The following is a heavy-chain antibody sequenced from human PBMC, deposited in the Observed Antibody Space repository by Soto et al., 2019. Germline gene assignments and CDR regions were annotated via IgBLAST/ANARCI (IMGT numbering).Heavy chain of an antibody. D-gene: IGHD2-8*02. CDR1: GYTFATYW. CDR3: ARQTPVVNVFDY. CDR2: IYPGDSDT. V-gene: IGHV5-51*01. J-gene: IGHJ4*02. Sequence: GESLQNSCKGSGYTFATYWIGWVRQTPGKGLEWMGIIYPGDSDTRYSPSFQGKVTISADKSISTAYLQWTSLKASDTAMYYCARQTPVVNVFDYCGQGTPVTVSA.